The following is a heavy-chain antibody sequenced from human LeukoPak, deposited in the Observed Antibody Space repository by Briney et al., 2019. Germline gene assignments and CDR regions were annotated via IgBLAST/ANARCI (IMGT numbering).Heavy chain of an antibody. CDR1: GGSISSYY. J-gene: IGHJ6*03. CDR3: ARFSPPDYYYYYYVDV. CDR2: IYYSGST. Sequence: SSETLSLTCTVSGGSISSYYWSWIRQPPGKGLEWIGYIYYSGSTNYNPSLKSRVTISVDTSKNQFSLKLSSVTAADTAVYYCARFSPPDYYYYYYVDVWGKGTTVTVSS. V-gene: IGHV4-59*01.